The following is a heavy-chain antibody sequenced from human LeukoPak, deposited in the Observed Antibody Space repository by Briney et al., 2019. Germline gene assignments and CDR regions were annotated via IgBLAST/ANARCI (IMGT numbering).Heavy chain of an antibody. CDR2: IYYSGST. CDR3: ARLRRTLVRGGTETGAGDY. J-gene: IGHJ4*02. D-gene: IGHD3-10*01. V-gene: IGHV4-59*01. Sequence: SETLSLTCTVSGGSISSYYWSWIRQPPGKGLEWIGYIYYSGSTNYNPSLKSRVTISVDTSKNQFSLKLSSVTAADTAVYYCARLRRTLVRGGTETGAGDYWGQGTLVTVSS. CDR1: GGSISSYY.